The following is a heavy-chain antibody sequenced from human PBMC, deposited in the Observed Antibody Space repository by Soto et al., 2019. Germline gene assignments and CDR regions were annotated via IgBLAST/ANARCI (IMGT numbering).Heavy chain of an antibody. CDR2: IYYSGST. J-gene: IGHJ6*02. CDR3: ARLILDGNSIRNYYYGMDV. V-gene: IGHV4-39*01. Sequence: SETLSLTCTVSGGSISSSSYYWGWIRQPPGKGLEWIGSIYYSGSTYYNPSLKSRVTISVDTSKNQFSLKLSSVTAADTAVYYCARLILDGNSIRNYYYGMDVWGQGTTVTVSS. D-gene: IGHD2-15*01. CDR1: GGSISSSSYY.